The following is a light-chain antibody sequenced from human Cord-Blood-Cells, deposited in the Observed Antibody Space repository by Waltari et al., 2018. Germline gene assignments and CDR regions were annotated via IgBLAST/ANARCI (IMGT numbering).Light chain of an antibody. CDR2: GAS. CDR3: QQYGSSPKT. Sequence: DIVLTQSPGTLSLSAGERATLSCRASQSVSSSYLAWYQQKPGQAPRLLIYGASSRDTGIPDRFSGSGSGTDFTLTISRLEPEDFAVYYCQQYGSSPKTFGQGTKVEIK. J-gene: IGKJ1*01. V-gene: IGKV3-20*01. CDR1: QSVSSSY.